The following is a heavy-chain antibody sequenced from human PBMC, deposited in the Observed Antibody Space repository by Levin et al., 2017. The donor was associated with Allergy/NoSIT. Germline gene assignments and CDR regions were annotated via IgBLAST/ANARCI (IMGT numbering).Heavy chain of an antibody. J-gene: IGHJ3*01. V-gene: IGHV3-23*01. Sequence: LSLTCAASGFTFSSYAMSWVRQAPGKGLEWVSTISGNGRSIYYVDSVKGRFTISRDNPKNTLYLHMNSLRAEDTAVYYCAKGHYYDGSGFLYKSDAVDVWGQGTMVTVSS. CDR3: AKGHYYDGSGFLYKSDAVDV. CDR1: GFTFSSYA. CDR2: ISGNGRSI. D-gene: IGHD3-22*01.